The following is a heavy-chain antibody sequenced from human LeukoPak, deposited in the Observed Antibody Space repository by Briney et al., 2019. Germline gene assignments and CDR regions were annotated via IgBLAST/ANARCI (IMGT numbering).Heavy chain of an antibody. CDR3: ASLSGNSDYGDY. CDR1: GFTFSTYS. Sequence: GGSLRLSCAASGFTFSTYSMKWVRQAPGKGLEWVSSISRSSNYIYYVDSVKGRFTISRDNAKNSLYLQMNSLRAEDTAVYYCASLSGNSDYGDYWGQGTLVTVSS. V-gene: IGHV3-21*01. D-gene: IGHD5-12*01. J-gene: IGHJ4*02. CDR2: ISRSSNYI.